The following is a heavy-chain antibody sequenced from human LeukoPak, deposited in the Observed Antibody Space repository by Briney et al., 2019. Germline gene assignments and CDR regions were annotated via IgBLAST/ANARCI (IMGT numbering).Heavy chain of an antibody. CDR1: GFTVSSNY. CDR3: AGLPAYYYDTSGFYFDY. J-gene: IGHJ4*02. D-gene: IGHD3-22*01. Sequence: PGGSLRLSCAASGFTVSSNYMSWVRQAPGKGLEWVSVIYSGGSTYHADSVKGRFTISRDNSKNTLYLQMNSLRAEDMAVYYCAGLPAYYYDTSGFYFDYWGQGTLVTVSS. V-gene: IGHV3-66*04. CDR2: IYSGGST.